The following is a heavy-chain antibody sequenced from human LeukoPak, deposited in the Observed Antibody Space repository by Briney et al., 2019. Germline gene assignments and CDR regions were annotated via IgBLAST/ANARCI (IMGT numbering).Heavy chain of an antibody. J-gene: IGHJ4*02. CDR2: IHHSGST. CDR3: ARDIFSGSSWYVGY. V-gene: IGHV4-38-2*02. D-gene: IGHD6-13*01. CDR1: GYSISSDSY. Sequence: SETLSLTCTVSGYSISSDSYWGWVRPPPGKGLEWIGGIHHSGSTYYNPSLKSRVIISVDTSRNQFSLRLSSVTAADTAQYFCARDIFSGSSWYVGYWGQGTLVTVSS.